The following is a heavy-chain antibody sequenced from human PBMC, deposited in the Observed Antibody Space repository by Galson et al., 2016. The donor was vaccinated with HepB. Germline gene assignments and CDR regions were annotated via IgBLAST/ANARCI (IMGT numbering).Heavy chain of an antibody. V-gene: IGHV2-5*02. CDR1: GFSLTTNGVG. CDR2: KYWDDDK. Sequence: PALVKPTQTLTLTCTFSGFSLTTNGVGVGWIRQSPGKALEWLALKYWDDDKYYNPSLKTRLIITKDTSKNQVVLTMTNMDPVDTATYYCAHRRGSGSPWAYGAFDIWSQGTMVTVSS. CDR3: AHRRGSGSPWAYGAFDI. D-gene: IGHD1-26*01. J-gene: IGHJ3*02.